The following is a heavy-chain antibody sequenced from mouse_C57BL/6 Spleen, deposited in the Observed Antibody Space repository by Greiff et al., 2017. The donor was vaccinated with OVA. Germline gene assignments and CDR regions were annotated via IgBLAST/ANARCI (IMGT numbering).Heavy chain of an antibody. J-gene: IGHJ4*01. CDR1: GFTFSSYA. V-gene: IGHV5-9-1*02. CDR3: TRDPLYYYGSSGDYYAMDY. D-gene: IGHD1-1*01. CDR2: ISSGGDYI. Sequence: EVKVVESGEGLVKPGGSLKLSCAASGFTFSSYAMSWVRQTPEKRLEWVAYISSGGDYIYYADTVKGRFTISRDNARNTLYLQMSSLKSEDTAMYYCTRDPLYYYGSSGDYYAMDYWGQGTSVTVSS.